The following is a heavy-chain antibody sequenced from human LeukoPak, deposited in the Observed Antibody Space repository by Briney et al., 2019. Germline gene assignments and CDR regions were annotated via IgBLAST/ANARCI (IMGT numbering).Heavy chain of an antibody. CDR1: GFTFDDYG. D-gene: IGHD1-7*01. J-gene: IGHJ4*02. V-gene: IGHV3-20*04. Sequence: GGSLRLSCAASGFTFDDYGMSGVRHAPRKGRGRGSGINWNGGSTGYADSVKGRFTISRDNAKNSLYLQMNSLRAEDTALYYCARAGLYNWNYEGTAYFDYWGQGTLVTVSS. CDR3: ARAGLYNWNYEGTAYFDY. CDR2: INWNGGST.